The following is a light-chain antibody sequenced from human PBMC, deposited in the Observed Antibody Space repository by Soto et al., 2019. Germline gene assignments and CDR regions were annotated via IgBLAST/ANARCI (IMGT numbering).Light chain of an antibody. CDR3: QQYGSSLWT. J-gene: IGKJ1*01. CDR2: GAS. CDR1: QSVSSSY. V-gene: IGKV3-20*01. Sequence: EIVLTQSPGTLSLSPGERATLSCRASQSVSSSYLAWYQQKPGQAPRLLIYGASSRATGIPDRFSGSGSGTDFTLTISRLEPEDFAMYYCQQYGSSLWTYGRGTQVEIK.